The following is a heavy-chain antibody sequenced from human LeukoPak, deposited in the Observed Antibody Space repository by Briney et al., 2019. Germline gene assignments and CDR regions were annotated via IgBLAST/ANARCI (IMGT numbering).Heavy chain of an antibody. CDR1: GYFISTGYY. CDR2: IYHSGNN. D-gene: IGHD3-10*01. CDR3: ATNLYGSGNYFAY. Sequence: SETLSLTCTVSGYFISTGYYWGWIRQSPGKGLEWIAIIYHSGNNYYNPSLKSRVTIPVDTSKNQFSLKLTSVTAADTAVYYCATNLYGSGNYFAYWGQGTLVTVSS. V-gene: IGHV4-38-2*02. J-gene: IGHJ4*02.